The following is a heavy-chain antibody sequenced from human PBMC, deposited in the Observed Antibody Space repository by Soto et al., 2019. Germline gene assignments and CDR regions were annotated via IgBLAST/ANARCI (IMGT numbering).Heavy chain of an antibody. D-gene: IGHD1-1*01. Sequence: QVQLVQSGAEVRKPGASVKVSWKASGYACSDYYIHWVRQAPGQGLEWMGWINPNSGGTKYAPKFQGGVTMTRDTSITTAYMELSRLRSGDTAVYYCAREPATAKPEGVDFWGQGTLVTVSS. CDR3: AREPATAKPEGVDF. CDR1: GYACSDYY. V-gene: IGHV1-2*02. CDR2: INPNSGGT. J-gene: IGHJ4*02.